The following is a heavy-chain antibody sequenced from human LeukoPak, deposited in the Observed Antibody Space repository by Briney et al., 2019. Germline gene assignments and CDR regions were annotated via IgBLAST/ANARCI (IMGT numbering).Heavy chain of an antibody. CDR3: ASHILLWFGELFPNWFDP. Sequence: SETLSLTCTVSGGSISSGGYYWSWIRQPPGKGLEWIGYIYHSGSTYYNPSLKSRVTISVDRSKNQFSLKLSSVTAADTAVYYCASHILLWFGELFPNWFDPWGQGTLVTVSS. CDR1: GGSISSGGYY. CDR2: IYHSGST. J-gene: IGHJ5*02. D-gene: IGHD3-10*01. V-gene: IGHV4-30-2*01.